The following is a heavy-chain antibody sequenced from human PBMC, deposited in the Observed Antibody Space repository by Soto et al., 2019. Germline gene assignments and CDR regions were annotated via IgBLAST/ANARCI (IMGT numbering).Heavy chain of an antibody. CDR3: ARDEEVNYADYGGSDHYDGMDV. J-gene: IGHJ6*02. CDR1: GGSISSGGYY. D-gene: IGHD4-17*01. CDR2: IYYTGST. Sequence: QVQLQESGPGLVKPSQTLSLTCTVSGGSISSGGYYWSWIRQHPGKGLEWIGYIYYTGSTYYNPSLKSRVTVAVDTSKNQVSLMLTSVTAADAAVYYCARDEEVNYADYGGSDHYDGMDVWGQGTTVTVSS. V-gene: IGHV4-31*03.